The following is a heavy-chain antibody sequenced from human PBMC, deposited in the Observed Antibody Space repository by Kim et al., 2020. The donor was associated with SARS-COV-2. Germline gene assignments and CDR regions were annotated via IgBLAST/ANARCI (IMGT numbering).Heavy chain of an antibody. D-gene: IGHD3-3*01. CDR3: ATSPGVWSGYAANGFDP. CDR1: GYTLTELS. Sequence: ASVKVSCKVSGYTLTELSMHWVRQAPGKGLEWMGGFDPDDGETIYAQKFQGRVTMTEDTSTDTAYMELSSLRSEDTAVYYCATSPGVWSGYAANGFDPWRQGTRETVSS. J-gene: IGHJ5*02. CDR2: FDPDDGET. V-gene: IGHV1-24*01.